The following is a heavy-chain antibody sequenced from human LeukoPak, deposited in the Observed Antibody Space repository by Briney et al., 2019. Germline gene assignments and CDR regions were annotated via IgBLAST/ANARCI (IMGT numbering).Heavy chain of an antibody. D-gene: IGHD3-10*01. J-gene: IGHJ3*02. Sequence: PSETLSLTCTVSGGSISSGSYYWSWIRQPAGKGLEWIGRIYTSGSTNYNPSLKSRVTISVDTSKNQFSLKLSSVTAADTAVYYCATSPYYYGIEPVKGAFDIWGQGTMVTVSS. CDR1: GGSISSGSYY. CDR2: IYTSGST. V-gene: IGHV4-61*02. CDR3: ATSPYYYGIEPVKGAFDI.